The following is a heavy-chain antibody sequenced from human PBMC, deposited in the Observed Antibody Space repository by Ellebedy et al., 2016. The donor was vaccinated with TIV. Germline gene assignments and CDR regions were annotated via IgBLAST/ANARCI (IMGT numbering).Heavy chain of an antibody. CDR3: ARGGYCSSTSCYTRWFDP. CDR2: IYYSGST. CDR1: GGSFSGHY. Sequence: SETLSLTXAVYGGSFSGHYWSWIRQSPGKGLEWIGYIYYSGSTYYNPSLKSRVTISVDTSKNQFSLKLSSVTAADTAVYYCARGGYCSSTSCYTRWFDPWGQGTLVTVSS. J-gene: IGHJ5*02. V-gene: IGHV4-34*09. D-gene: IGHD2-2*02.